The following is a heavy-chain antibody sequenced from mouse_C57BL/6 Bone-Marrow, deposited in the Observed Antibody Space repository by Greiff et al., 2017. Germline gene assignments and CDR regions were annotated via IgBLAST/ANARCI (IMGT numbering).Heavy chain of an antibody. CDR1: GYTFTSYG. CDR2: IYPRSGNT. J-gene: IGHJ2*01. CDR3: ARGGQLRPYYFDY. Sequence: VQLQQSGAELARPGASVKLSCKASGYTFTSYGISWVKQRTGQGLEWIGAIYPRSGNTYYNEKFKGKATLTADKSSSTAYMELRSLTSEDSAVYFCARGGQLRPYYFDYWGQGTTLTVSS. D-gene: IGHD3-2*02. V-gene: IGHV1-81*01.